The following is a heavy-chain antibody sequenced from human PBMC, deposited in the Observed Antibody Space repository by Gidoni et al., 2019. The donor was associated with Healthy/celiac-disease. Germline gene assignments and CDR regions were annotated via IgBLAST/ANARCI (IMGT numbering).Heavy chain of an antibody. CDR1: GGSISSGSYY. CDR2: IYTSGST. V-gene: IGHV4-61*02. D-gene: IGHD2-15*01. J-gene: IGHJ5*02. Sequence: QVQLQESGPGLVKPSQTLSLTCTVSGGSISSGSYYWSWIRQPAGKGLEWIGRIYTSGSTNSNPSLKSRVTISVDTSKNQFSLKLSSVTAADTAVYYCARALRYCSGGSCYPNWFDPWGQGTLVTVSS. CDR3: ARALRYCSGGSCYPNWFDP.